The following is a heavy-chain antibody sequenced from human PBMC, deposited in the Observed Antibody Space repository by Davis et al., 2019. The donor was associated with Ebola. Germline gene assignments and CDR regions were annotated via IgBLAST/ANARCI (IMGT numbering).Heavy chain of an antibody. J-gene: IGHJ5*02. D-gene: IGHD3-22*01. Sequence: SETLSLTCAVYGGSFSGYYWSWIRQLPGKGLEWIGEINHSGSTNYNPSLKSRVTISVDTSKNQFSLKLSSVTAADTAVYYCAREGYDSSGYPPPNWFDPWGQGTLVTVSS. CDR2: INHSGST. CDR1: GGSFSGYY. CDR3: AREGYDSSGYPPPNWFDP. V-gene: IGHV4-34*01.